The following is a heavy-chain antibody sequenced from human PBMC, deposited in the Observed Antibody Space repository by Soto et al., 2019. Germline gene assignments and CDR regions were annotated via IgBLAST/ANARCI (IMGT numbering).Heavy chain of an antibody. D-gene: IGHD2-15*01. J-gene: IGHJ1*01. V-gene: IGHV4-59*08. CDR2: IYYSGST. Sequence: QVQLQESGPGLVKPSETLSLTCTVSGGSISSYYWSWIRQPPGKGLEWIGYIYYSGSTNYNPSLKSRATISVDTSKNQFSLKLSSVTAADTAVYYCARTPNGGYCSGGSCRYSFAHWGQGTLVTVSS. CDR1: GGSISSYY. CDR3: ARTPNGGYCSGGSCRYSFAH.